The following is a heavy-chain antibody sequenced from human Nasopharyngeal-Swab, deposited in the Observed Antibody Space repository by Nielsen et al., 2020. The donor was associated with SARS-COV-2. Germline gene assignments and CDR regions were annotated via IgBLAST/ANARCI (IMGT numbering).Heavy chain of an antibody. CDR2: IRSRSNGGTT. V-gene: IGHV3-15*01. CDR3: ARLGSFDQ. J-gene: IGHJ4*02. Sequence: GESLKISCAVSGITFSDAWMTWVRQAPGTGLEWIGRIRSRSNGGTTDYGAPLEGRFSISRDDSENTVYLQMNDLKTEDTAVYYCARLGSFDQWGQGTLVIVS. CDR1: GITFSDAW.